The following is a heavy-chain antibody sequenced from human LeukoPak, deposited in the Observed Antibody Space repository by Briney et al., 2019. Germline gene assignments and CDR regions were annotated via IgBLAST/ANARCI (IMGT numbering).Heavy chain of an antibody. J-gene: IGHJ4*02. CDR3: ARKGSSSGFDY. CDR1: GFTFSSYW. V-gene: IGHV3-74*01. CDR2: INSDGSST. D-gene: IGHD6-6*01. Sequence: PGGSLRLSCAASGFTFSSYWMHWARQAPGKGLVWVSRINSDGSSTSYADSVKGRFTISRDNAKNTLYLQMNSLRAEDTAVYYCARKGSSSGFDYWGQGTLVTVSS.